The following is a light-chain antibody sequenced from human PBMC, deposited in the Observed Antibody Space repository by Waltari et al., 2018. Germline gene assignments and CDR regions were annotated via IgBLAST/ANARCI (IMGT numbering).Light chain of an antibody. CDR1: QRVSSH. CDR3: KQNNDWLFT. V-gene: IGKV3-15*01. J-gene: IGKJ4*01. CDR2: VAS. Sequence: EIVMTQSPATLSVSPGERATLSCRTSQRVSSHLAWYQQQPGQPPRPRIHVASTRATGNPARVRGSVSETELTLTISSLQSEDFAVYYCKQNNDWLFTFGGGTKVEIK.